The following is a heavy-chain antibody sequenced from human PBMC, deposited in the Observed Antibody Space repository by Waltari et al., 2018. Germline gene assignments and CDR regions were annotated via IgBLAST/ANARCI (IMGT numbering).Heavy chain of an antibody. CDR3: ARLDHYDSSGYYWRYFQH. J-gene: IGHJ1*01. CDR1: GGSISSGSYY. CDR2: IYTSGST. D-gene: IGHD3-22*01. Sequence: QVQLQESGPGLVKPSQTLSLTCTVSGGSISSGSYYWSWIRQPAGKGLEWIGRIYTSGSTNYNPSLKSRVTISVDTSKNQFSLKLSSVTAADTAVYYCARLDHYDSSGYYWRYFQHWGQGTLVTVSS. V-gene: IGHV4-61*02.